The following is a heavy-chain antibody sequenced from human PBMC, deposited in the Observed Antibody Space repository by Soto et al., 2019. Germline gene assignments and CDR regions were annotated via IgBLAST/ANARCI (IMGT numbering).Heavy chain of an antibody. CDR1: GYTFTSYY. Sequence: QVQLVRSGAEVKKPGASVKVSCKASGYTFTSYYMHWVRQAPGQGLEWMGIINPSGGSTSYAQKFQGRVTMTRDTSTSTVYMELSSLRSEDTAVYYCAKGGDIVVVPAGSGPDYWGQGTLVTVSS. CDR2: INPSGGST. V-gene: IGHV1-46*01. J-gene: IGHJ4*02. D-gene: IGHD2-2*01. CDR3: AKGGDIVVVPAGSGPDY.